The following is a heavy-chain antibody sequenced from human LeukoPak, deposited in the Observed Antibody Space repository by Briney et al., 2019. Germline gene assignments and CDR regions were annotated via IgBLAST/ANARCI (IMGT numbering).Heavy chain of an antibody. CDR3: ARDQGGDYYYYYMDV. D-gene: IGHD4-17*01. CDR2: INPNSGGT. V-gene: IGHV1-2*02. CDR1: GYTFTSYG. J-gene: IGHJ6*03. Sequence: ASVKVSCKASGYTFTSYGIHWVRQAPGQGLEWMGWINPNSGGTNYAQKFQGRVTMTRDTSISTAYMELSRLRSDDTAVYYCARDQGGDYYYYYMDVWGKGTTVTISS.